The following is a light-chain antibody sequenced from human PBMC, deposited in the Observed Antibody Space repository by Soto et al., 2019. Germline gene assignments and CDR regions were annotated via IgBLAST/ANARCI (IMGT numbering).Light chain of an antibody. V-gene: IGLV1-44*01. CDR3: AAWDDSVWV. Sequence: QSVLTQPPSASGTLGQRVTISCSGSTSNIGTHNVNWYQQVPGTAPKVLIYGSHQRPSGVPARFSGSKSGTSASLVISGLQSADEAEYYCAAWDDSVWVFGGGTKLTV. CDR2: GSH. CDR1: TSNIGTHN. J-gene: IGLJ3*02.